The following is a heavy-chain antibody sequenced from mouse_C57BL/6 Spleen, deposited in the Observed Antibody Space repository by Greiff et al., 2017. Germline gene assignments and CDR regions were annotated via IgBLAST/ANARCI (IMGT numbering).Heavy chain of an antibody. CDR2: INPNYGTT. Sequence: EVQLQQPGPELVKPGASVKISCKASGYSFTDYNMNWVKQSNGKSLEWIGVINPNYGTTSYNQKFKGKATLNVDQSASTAYMLLKSLTTEDSAVYCCARGDPMDYWGQGTSVTVSS. CDR3: ARGDPMDY. CDR1: GYSFTDYN. D-gene: IGHD3-3*01. J-gene: IGHJ4*01. V-gene: IGHV1-39*01.